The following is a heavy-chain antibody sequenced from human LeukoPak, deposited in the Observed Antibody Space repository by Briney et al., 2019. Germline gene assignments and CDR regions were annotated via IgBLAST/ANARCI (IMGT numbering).Heavy chain of an antibody. CDR3: ARGISSSWYPYFDY. V-gene: IGHV4-4*07. J-gene: IGHJ4*02. CDR2: IYTSGST. CDR1: GDSISSYY. Sequence: SETLSLTCTVSGDSISSYYWSWIRQPAGKGLEWIGRIYTSGSTNYNPSLRSRVTMSVDTSKNQFSLNLNSVAAADTAVYYCARGISSSWYPYFDYWGQGTLVTVSS. D-gene: IGHD6-13*01.